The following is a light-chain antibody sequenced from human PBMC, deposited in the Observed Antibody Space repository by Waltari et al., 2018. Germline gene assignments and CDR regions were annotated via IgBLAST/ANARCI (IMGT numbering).Light chain of an antibody. CDR3: AAWDDSLTVR. CDR1: SSNIGSNF. J-gene: IGLJ3*02. V-gene: IGLV1-47*01. CDR2: RND. Sequence: QSVLTQPPSASGTPGQRVTISCSGSSSNIGSNFVCWYQHLPGTAPKRLFYRNDQRPSGVPALFSGSRSGTSASLAISGLRSEDEAVYYCAAWDDSLTVRFGGGTKLTVL.